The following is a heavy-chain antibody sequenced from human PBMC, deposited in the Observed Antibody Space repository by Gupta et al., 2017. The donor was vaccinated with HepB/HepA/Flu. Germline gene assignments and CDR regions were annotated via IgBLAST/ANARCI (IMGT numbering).Heavy chain of an antibody. D-gene: IGHD5-18*01. J-gene: IGHJ6*02. Sequence: QVQLQESGPGLVKPSETLSLTCTVSGGSISSYYWSWIRQPPGKGLEWIGYIYYSGSTNYNPSLKSRVTISVDTSKNQFSLKLSSVTAADTAVYYCAYSYGGRGDYYYGMDVWGQGTTVTVSS. CDR3: AYSYGGRGDYYYGMDV. V-gene: IGHV4-59*08. CDR2: IYYSGST. CDR1: GGSISSYY.